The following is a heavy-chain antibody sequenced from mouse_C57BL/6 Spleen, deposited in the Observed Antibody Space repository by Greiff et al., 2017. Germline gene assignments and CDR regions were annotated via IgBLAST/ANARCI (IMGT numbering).Heavy chain of an antibody. CDR3: ARERGNHYFDY. J-gene: IGHJ2*01. V-gene: IGHV5-4*01. CDR1: GFTFSSYA. Sequence: EVKLVESGGGLVKPGGSLKLSCASSGFTFSSYAMSWVRQTPEKRLAWVATISDGGSYTYSPDNVKGRFTISRDNAKNNLYLQMSHLKSEDTAMYYCARERGNHYFDYWGQGTTLTVSS. D-gene: IGHD2-1*01. CDR2: ISDGGSYT.